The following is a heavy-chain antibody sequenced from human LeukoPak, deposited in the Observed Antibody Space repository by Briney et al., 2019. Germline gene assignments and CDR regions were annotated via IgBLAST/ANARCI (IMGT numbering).Heavy chain of an antibody. CDR3: ARVNPISSGFYAY. CDR2: ISGSSSNT. V-gene: IGHV3-48*03. Sequence: PGGSLRLSCAASGFTFSSYEMNWVRQAPRKGLEWVSYISGSSSNTNYADSVQGRFTISRDNDKNSLYLQMNSLRAEDTAVYYCARVNPISSGFYAYWGQGTLVTVSS. CDR1: GFTFSSYE. J-gene: IGHJ4*02. D-gene: IGHD3-22*01.